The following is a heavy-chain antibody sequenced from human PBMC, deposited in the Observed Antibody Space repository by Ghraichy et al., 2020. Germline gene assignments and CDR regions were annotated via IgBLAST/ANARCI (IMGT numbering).Heavy chain of an antibody. CDR1: GFSVSSNY. D-gene: IGHD3-9*01. CDR2: IFSGGRT. Sequence: GGSLRLSCAASGFSVSSNYMSWVRQAPGKGLEWVSIIFSGGRTYYANSVKGRFTISSDNSKNTLYLQLNSMRAEHTAVYDCARDRTGSYDILTGYYRVDAFDMWGQGTMVTVSS. J-gene: IGHJ3*02. V-gene: IGHV3-53*01. CDR3: ARDRTGSYDILTGYYRVDAFDM.